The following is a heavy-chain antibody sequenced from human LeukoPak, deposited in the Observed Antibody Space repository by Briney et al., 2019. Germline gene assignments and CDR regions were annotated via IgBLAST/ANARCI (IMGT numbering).Heavy chain of an antibody. CDR3: ARLVWLGESPGSWFDS. Sequence: SETLSLTCSVSGGSITSHFWSWIRQPPGRGLEWIGYIHYSGSTNYNPSLKSRVTISPDTSKNQLFLKLNSVTAADTAVYYCARLVWLGESPGSWFDSWGQGTLVTVSS. D-gene: IGHD3-10*01. CDR1: GGSITSHF. V-gene: IGHV4-59*11. CDR2: IHYSGST. J-gene: IGHJ5*01.